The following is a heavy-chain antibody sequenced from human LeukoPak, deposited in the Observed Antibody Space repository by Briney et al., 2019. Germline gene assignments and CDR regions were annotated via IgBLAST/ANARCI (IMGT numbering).Heavy chain of an antibody. Sequence: GGSLRLSCAASGFTFSSYSMNWVRQAPGKGLEWVSYIRSSSNIIYYADSVKGRFTISRDNAKNSLYLQMSNLRAEDTAVYFCARGGGLDVWGQGATVTVSS. V-gene: IGHV3-48*04. CDR3: ARGGGLDV. J-gene: IGHJ6*02. CDR2: IRSSSNII. D-gene: IGHD3-16*01. CDR1: GFTFSSYS.